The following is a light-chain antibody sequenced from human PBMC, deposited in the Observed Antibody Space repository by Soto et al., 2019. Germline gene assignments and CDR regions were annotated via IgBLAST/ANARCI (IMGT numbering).Light chain of an antibody. CDR2: ASL. Sequence: EIQMTQSPSVVSASVGDTVTITCRANEDISNFLAWFQQKPGKAPKSLIFASLTLQPGVPSRFSARGSGTDFTLSITSLQPEDFATYYCQQYKTYPRAFGQGTRVEV. CDR1: EDISNF. J-gene: IGKJ1*01. CDR3: QQYKTYPRA. V-gene: IGKV1-16*01.